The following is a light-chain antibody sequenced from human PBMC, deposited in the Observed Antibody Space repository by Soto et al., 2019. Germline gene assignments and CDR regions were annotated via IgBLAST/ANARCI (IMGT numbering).Light chain of an antibody. Sequence: IVMTQSPATLSVSPGERATLSCRAVQSVNTNLAWYQQKPGQAPRLLIYGASTRATGIPARFSGSGSGTEFTLTISSLQSEDFAVYYCQQYNNWWTFGQGTKVEIK. CDR3: QQYNNWWT. J-gene: IGKJ1*01. V-gene: IGKV3-15*01. CDR1: QSVNTN. CDR2: GAS.